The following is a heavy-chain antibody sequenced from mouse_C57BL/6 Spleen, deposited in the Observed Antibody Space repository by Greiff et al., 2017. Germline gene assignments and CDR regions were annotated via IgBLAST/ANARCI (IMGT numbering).Heavy chain of an antibody. D-gene: IGHD1-1*01. J-gene: IGHJ3*01. V-gene: IGHV1-59*01. CDR2: IDPSDSYT. CDR3: ASYYYGSRGDWFAY. CDR1: GYTFTSYW. Sequence: VQLQQPGAELVRPGTSVKLSCKASGYTFTSYWMHWVKQRPGQGLEWIGVIDPSDSYTNYNQKFKGKATLTVDTSSSTAYMQLSSLTSEDSAVYYCASYYYGSRGDWFAYWGQGTLVTVSA.